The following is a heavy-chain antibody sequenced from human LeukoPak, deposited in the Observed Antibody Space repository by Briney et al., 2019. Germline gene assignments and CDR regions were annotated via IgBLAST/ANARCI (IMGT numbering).Heavy chain of an antibody. V-gene: IGHV4-34*01. J-gene: IGHJ6*03. CDR1: GGSFSGYY. Sequence: SETLSLTCAVYGGSFSGYYWSWIRQPPGKGLEWIGEINHSGSTNYNPSLKSRVTISVDTSKNQFSLKLSSVTAADTAVYYCARRYYYYYYMDVWGKGTTVTISS. CDR3: ARRYYYYYYMDV. CDR2: INHSGST.